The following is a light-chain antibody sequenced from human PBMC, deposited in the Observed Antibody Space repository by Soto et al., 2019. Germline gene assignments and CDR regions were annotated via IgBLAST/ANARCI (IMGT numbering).Light chain of an antibody. V-gene: IGLV4-60*02. J-gene: IGLJ3*02. CDR1: SGHSSYI. Sequence: QSVLTQSSSASASLGSSVKLTCTLSSGHSSYIIAWHQQQPGKAPRYLMKLEGSGSYNKGSGVPDRFSGSSSGADRYLTISSLRFEDEADYYCETWDSNPRVFGGGTKLTVL. CDR2: LEGSGSY. CDR3: ETWDSNPRV.